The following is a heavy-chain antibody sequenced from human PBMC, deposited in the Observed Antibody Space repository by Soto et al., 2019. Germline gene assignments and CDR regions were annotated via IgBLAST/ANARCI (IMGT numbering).Heavy chain of an antibody. CDR3: AREDRITMIVVDL. D-gene: IGHD3-22*01. V-gene: IGHV4-31*01. CDR1: GGSISSGGYY. Sequence: QVQLQESGPGLVKPSQTLSLTCTVSGGSISSGGYYWSWIRQHPGKGLEWIGYIYYSGSTYYNPSLKSLVTISVDTSKNQFSLKLSSVTAADTAVYYGAREDRITMIVVDLWGQGTLVTVSS. J-gene: IGHJ4*02. CDR2: IYYSGST.